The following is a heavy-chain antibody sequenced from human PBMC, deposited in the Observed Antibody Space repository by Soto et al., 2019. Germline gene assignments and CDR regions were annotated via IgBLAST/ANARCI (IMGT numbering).Heavy chain of an antibody. D-gene: IGHD3-22*01. CDR1: GGSFSPNY. J-gene: IGHJ4*02. CDR2: IYYGGTT. V-gene: IGHV4-59*12. CDR3: ARVRREYDNSGPVDY. Sequence: SETLSLTCNVSGGSFSPNYWSWIRQPPGKGLEWVGYIYYGGTTSYNPSLQSRVTMSVDRSRNQFSLKLNSVTAADTAVYYCARVRREYDNSGPVDYWGQGTLVTVSS.